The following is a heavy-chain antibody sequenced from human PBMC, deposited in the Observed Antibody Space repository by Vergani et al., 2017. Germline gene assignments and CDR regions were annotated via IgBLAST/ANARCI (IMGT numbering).Heavy chain of an antibody. CDR2: IYASGNT. Sequence: QVQLQESGPGLVKPSQTLSLTFTVSGDSIDSVSYYWTWIRQPAGKGFEWIGRIYASGNTNYNPSLRSRVIMSVDTSKNQISLKLTSVTAADTGLYFCASRRPRLNLGSKSNAGTFDSWGQGTLVTVSS. CDR3: ASRRPRLNLGSKSNAGTFDS. V-gene: IGHV4-61*02. D-gene: IGHD3-10*01. J-gene: IGHJ4*02. CDR1: GDSIDSVSYY.